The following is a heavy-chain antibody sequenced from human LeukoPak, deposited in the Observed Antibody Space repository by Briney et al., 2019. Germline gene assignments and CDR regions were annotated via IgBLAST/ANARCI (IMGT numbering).Heavy chain of an antibody. CDR1: GSTFSSYW. CDR2: ISSDGSST. J-gene: IGHJ4*02. V-gene: IGHV3-74*01. CDR3: ARTAYSDYSLGF. D-gene: IGHD5-12*01. Sequence: GGSLRLSCAASGSTFSSYWMHWVRQAPGKGLVWVSRISSDGSSTSYADSVKGRFTISRDNAKNTLYLQMNSLRAEDTAVYYCARTAYSDYSLGFWGQGTLVTVSS.